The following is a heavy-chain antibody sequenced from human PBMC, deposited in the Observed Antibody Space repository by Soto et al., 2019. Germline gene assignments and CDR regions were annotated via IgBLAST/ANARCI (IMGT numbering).Heavy chain of an antibody. V-gene: IGHV3-30-3*01. D-gene: IGHD6-13*01. Sequence: PGGSLRLSCAASGYSFSSYAMHWVGQAPGKGLEWVAVISSDGYTQYYADSVGGRFTISRDNSRNTMYLQMHSLRIEDTAVYYCARGSSSSWYYGLDVWGQGTTGTVSS. J-gene: IGHJ6*02. CDR2: ISSDGYTQ. CDR1: GYSFSSYA. CDR3: ARGSSSSWYYGLDV.